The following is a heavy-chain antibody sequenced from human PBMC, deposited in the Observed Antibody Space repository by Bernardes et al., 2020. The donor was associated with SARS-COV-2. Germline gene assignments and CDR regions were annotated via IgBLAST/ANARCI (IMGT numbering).Heavy chain of an antibody. V-gene: IGHV3-30*18. CDR3: AKDPQEVYSSSWYVLSSHPYYYGMDV. CDR2: ISYDGSNK. Sequence: GGSLRLSCAASGFTFSSYGMHWVRQAPGKGLEWVAVISYDGSNKYYADSVKGRFTISRDNSKNTLYLQMNSLRAEDTAVYYCAKDPQEVYSSSWYVLSSHPYYYGMDVWGQGTTVTVSS. CDR1: GFTFSSYG. D-gene: IGHD6-13*01. J-gene: IGHJ6*02.